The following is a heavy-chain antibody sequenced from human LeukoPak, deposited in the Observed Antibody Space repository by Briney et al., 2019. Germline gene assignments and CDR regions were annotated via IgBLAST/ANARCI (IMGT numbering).Heavy chain of an antibody. D-gene: IGHD5-24*01. J-gene: IGHJ6*03. CDR2: IHHSGST. Sequence: SETLSLTCTVSGGSTGSYYWTWIRQSPGKGLEWIGYIHHSGSTNYNPSLKSRVTISVDTSKNQFSLNLSSVTAADTAVYYCARERAGYSYMDVWGKGTTVTVSS. CDR1: GGSTGSYY. CDR3: ARERAGYSYMDV. V-gene: IGHV4-59*12.